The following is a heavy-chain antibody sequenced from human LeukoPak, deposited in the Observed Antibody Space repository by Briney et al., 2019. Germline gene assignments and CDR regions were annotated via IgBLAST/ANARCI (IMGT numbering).Heavy chain of an antibody. Sequence: SETLSLTCTVSGGSINNYYWSWIRQPPGKGLEWIGYIYYSGSTNYNPSLKSRVTISVDTSKNQFSLKLSSVTAADTAVYYCARGSLDYDSNPDAFDIWGQGTMVTVSS. J-gene: IGHJ3*02. V-gene: IGHV4-59*01. CDR2: IYYSGST. CDR3: ARGSLDYDSNPDAFDI. CDR1: GGSINNYY. D-gene: IGHD3-22*01.